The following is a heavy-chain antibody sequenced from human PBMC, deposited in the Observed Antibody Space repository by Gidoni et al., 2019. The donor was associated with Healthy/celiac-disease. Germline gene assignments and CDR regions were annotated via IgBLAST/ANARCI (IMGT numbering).Heavy chain of an antibody. V-gene: IGHV3-23*01. D-gene: IGHD3-22*01. CDR3: AKAHYYDSSGYYDY. CDR1: GFTFSSYA. J-gene: IGHJ4*02. CDR2: ISGSGGST. Sequence: CPASGFTFSSYAMSWVRQAPGKGLEWVSAISGSGGSTYYADSVKGRFTISRDNSKNTLYLQMNSLRAEDTAVYYCAKAHYYDSSGYYDYWGQGTLVTVSS.